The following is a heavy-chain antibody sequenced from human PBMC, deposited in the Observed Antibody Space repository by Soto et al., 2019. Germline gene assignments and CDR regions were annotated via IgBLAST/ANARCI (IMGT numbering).Heavy chain of an antibody. D-gene: IGHD2-15*01. Sequence: ESLSLTCAVSGFFISSGNYWGWIRKPPGKGLEWIGSIFHGGNTYYNPSLKSRVTISVDMSKNQFSLKLNSVTAADTAVYYCARARWYDAFDVWGQGTVVTVSS. CDR3: ARARWYDAFDV. CDR1: GFFISSGNY. J-gene: IGHJ3*01. V-gene: IGHV4-38-2*01. CDR2: IFHGGNT.